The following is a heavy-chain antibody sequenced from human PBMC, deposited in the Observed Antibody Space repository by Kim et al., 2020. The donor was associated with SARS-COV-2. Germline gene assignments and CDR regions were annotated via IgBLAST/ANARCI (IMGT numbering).Heavy chain of an antibody. Sequence: QGRVTITRDTSASTAYMELSSLRSEDTAVYYCARVEITMIVASGRNGMDVWGQGTTVTVSS. J-gene: IGHJ6*02. V-gene: IGHV1-3*01. CDR3: ARVEITMIVASGRNGMDV. D-gene: IGHD3-22*01.